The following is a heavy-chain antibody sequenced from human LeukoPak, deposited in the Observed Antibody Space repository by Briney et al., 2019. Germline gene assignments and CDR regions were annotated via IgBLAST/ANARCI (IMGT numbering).Heavy chain of an antibody. Sequence: SVKVSCNASGGTFSSYAISWVRQAPGQGLEWMGRIIPILGIANYAQKFQGRVTITADKSTSTAYMELSSLRSEDTAVYYCAREPGGYYDILTGYYRPGRNNWTYPWCQGTLVTVSS. D-gene: IGHD3-9*01. CDR3: AREPGGYYDILTGYYRPGRNNWTYP. J-gene: IGHJ5*02. CDR2: IIPILGIA. V-gene: IGHV1-69*04. CDR1: GGTFSSYA.